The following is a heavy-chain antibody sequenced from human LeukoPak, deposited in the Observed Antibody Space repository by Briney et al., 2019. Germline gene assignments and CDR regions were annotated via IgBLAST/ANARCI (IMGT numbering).Heavy chain of an antibody. CDR1: GFTFRNYA. V-gene: IGHV3-23*01. J-gene: IGHJ3*02. CDR2: IRGSGGST. D-gene: IGHD2-21*02. CDR3: ARCGGGDCYPGGAFDI. Sequence: PPGGSLRLSCAASGFTFRNYAMSWVRQAPGKGLEWVSAIRGSGGSTFYADSVQDRFTISRDNSENTLFLQMNGLRAEDTAVYYCARCGGGDCYPGGAFDIWGQGTMVTVSS.